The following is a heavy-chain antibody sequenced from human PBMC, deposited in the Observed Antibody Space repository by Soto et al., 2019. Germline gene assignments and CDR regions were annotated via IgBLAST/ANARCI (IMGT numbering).Heavy chain of an antibody. Sequence: ESVGGIVQPGGSLRVSCVASGFTFRNFVMSWVRQAPGKGLEWVSAIRGTGGETFYADSVKGRFTISRDNSKNTLYLQMNSLRDEDTALYFCAQDRGWGVVSPSHDYWGQGTLVTVSS. V-gene: IGHV3-23*01. J-gene: IGHJ4*02. D-gene: IGHD2-21*01. CDR3: AQDRGWGVVSPSHDY. CDR1: GFTFRNFV. CDR2: IRGTGGET.